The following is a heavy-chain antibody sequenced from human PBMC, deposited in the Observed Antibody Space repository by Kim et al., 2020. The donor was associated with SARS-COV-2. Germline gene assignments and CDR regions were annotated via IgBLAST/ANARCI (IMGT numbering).Heavy chain of an antibody. V-gene: IGHV2-70*01. J-gene: IGHJ4*02. D-gene: IGHD1-26*01. CDR3: ARSPARGTSGNHLDY. CDR1: GFSLTTTEMC. Sequence: SGPTLVNPTQTLTLTCTFSGFSLTTTEMCVHWLRQPPGKALEWLALIEWDNDKFYNTSLKTRLTISKDTSRNQVVLTMTNMDPVDTATYYCARSPARGTSGNHLDYWGQGTLITVSS. CDR2: IEWDNDK.